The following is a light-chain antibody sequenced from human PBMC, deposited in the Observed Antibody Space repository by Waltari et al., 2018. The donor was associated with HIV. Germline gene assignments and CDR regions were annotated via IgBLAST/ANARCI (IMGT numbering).Light chain of an antibody. CDR3: QSYDTSLSAYV. J-gene: IGLJ1*01. CDR2: GNT. Sequence: QSALAQPPSVSGAPGQRVTISCTGGSPNTGARYDLHSYQQLPGTAPKFRIDGNTNRPSGVPDRFSGSKSGSSASLAITGLQAEDEADYYCQSYDTSLSAYVCGTGTKVTVL. V-gene: IGLV1-40*01. CDR1: SPNTGARYD.